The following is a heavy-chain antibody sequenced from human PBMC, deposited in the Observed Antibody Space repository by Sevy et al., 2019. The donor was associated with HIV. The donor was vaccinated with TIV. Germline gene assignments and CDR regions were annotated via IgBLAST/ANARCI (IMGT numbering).Heavy chain of an antibody. CDR2: IWYEGSIT. CDR3: AATATHLDY. Sequence: GESLKISCAASGFTFSSFGMHWVRQAPGKGLEWVAVIWYEGSITYYADSVRGRFTISRDSSNNTLYLQMNSLRADDTAVYYCAATATHLDYWGQGTLVTVSS. V-gene: IGHV3-33*01. J-gene: IGHJ4*02. CDR1: GFTFSSFG. D-gene: IGHD1-26*01.